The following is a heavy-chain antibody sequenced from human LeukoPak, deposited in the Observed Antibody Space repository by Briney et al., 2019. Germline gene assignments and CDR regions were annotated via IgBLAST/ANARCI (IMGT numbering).Heavy chain of an antibody. V-gene: IGHV4-59*01. D-gene: IGHD4-11*01. CDR3: ARDGGYLDYSKESSWRNAFDF. J-gene: IGHJ3*01. CDR1: GGSISSYY. CDR2: IYYSGST. Sequence: PSETLSLTCTVSGGSISSYYWSWIRQPPGKGLEWIGYIYYSGSTNYNPSLKSRVTILVDTSKNQFSLKLSSVTAADTAVYYCARDGGYLDYSKESSWRNAFDFWCQGTMVTV.